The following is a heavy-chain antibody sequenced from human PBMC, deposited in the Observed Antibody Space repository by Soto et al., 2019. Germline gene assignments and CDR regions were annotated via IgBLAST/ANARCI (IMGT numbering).Heavy chain of an antibody. CDR1: GYTLTELS. D-gene: IGHD3-3*01. V-gene: IGHV1-24*01. Sequence: GASVKVSCKVSGYTLTELSMHWVRQAPGKGLEWMGGFDPEDGETIYAQKFQGRVTMTEDTSTDTAYMELSSLRSEDTAVYYCATGLTIFGVVAADYWGQGTLVTVSS. J-gene: IGHJ4*02. CDR3: ATGLTIFGVVAADY. CDR2: FDPEDGET.